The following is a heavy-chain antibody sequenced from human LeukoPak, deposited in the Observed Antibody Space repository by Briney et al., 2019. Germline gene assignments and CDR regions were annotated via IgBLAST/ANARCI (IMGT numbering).Heavy chain of an antibody. CDR1: GGSFSGYY. J-gene: IGHJ4*02. CDR2: INHTGNA. Sequence: SETLCLTCAVYGGSFSGYYWSWIRQPPGKGLEWIGEINHTGNAKYNPSHKSRVTISVDTSKNQFSLKLSSVTAADTAVYYCARDGDYLGQGTLVTVSS. CDR3: ARDGDY. V-gene: IGHV4-34*01.